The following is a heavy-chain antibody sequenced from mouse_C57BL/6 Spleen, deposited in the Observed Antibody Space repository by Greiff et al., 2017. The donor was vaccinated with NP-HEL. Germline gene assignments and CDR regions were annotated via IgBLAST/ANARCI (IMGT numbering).Heavy chain of an antibody. D-gene: IGHD1-1*01. CDR1: GFNIKDDY. CDR2: IDPENGDT. Sequence: EVQLQESGAELVRPGASVKLSCTASGFNIKDDYMHWVKQRPEQGLEWIGWIDPENGDTEYASKFQGKATITADTSSNTAYLQLSSLTSEDTAVYCCTRGDGSSYWFAYWGQGTLVTVSA. V-gene: IGHV14-4*01. J-gene: IGHJ3*01. CDR3: TRGDGSSYWFAY.